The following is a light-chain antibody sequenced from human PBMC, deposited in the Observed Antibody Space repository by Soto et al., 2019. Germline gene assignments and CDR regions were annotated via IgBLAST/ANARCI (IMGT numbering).Light chain of an antibody. CDR1: QSVDNY. CDR2: AAS. Sequence: EIVLTQSPATLSLSPGERATLSCRASQSVDNYLAWYQHKPGQAPRLLIYAASNRATGIPASFSGSGYGTDFTLTISSLEPEDFAVYYCQQRSNWPITFGQGTLLEIK. J-gene: IGKJ5*01. V-gene: IGKV3-11*01. CDR3: QQRSNWPIT.